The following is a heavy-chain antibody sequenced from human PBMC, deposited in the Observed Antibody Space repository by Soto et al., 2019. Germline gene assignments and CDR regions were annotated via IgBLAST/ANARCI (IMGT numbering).Heavy chain of an antibody. CDR2: IWYDGSNK. J-gene: IGHJ6*02. V-gene: IGHV3-33*01. CDR3: ARDKLRYFDWGYYYYGMDV. Sequence: QVQLVESGGGVVQPGRSLRLSCAASGFTFSSYGMHWVHQAPGKGLEWVAVIWYDGSNKYYADSVKGRFTISRDNSKNTLYLQMNSLRAEDTAVYYCARDKLRYFDWGYYYYGMDVWGQGTTVTVSS. D-gene: IGHD3-9*01. CDR1: GFTFSSYG.